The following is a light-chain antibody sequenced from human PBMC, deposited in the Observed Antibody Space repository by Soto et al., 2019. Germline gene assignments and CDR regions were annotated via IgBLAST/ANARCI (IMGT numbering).Light chain of an antibody. CDR2: GAS. Sequence: EIVMTQSPATLSVSPGERATLSCRASQSVSSTLAWYQQKPGQAPRLLIYGASTRATGIPARFSGSGSGTEFTLSISSLQSEDFAVYYCQQYNNWPITFGQGTRLENK. CDR3: QQYNNWPIT. V-gene: IGKV3-15*01. J-gene: IGKJ5*01. CDR1: QSVSST.